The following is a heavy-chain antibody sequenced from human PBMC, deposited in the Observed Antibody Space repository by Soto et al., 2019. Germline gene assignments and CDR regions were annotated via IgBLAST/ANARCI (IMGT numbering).Heavy chain of an antibody. CDR3: AKEGNGGRSLDS. CDR2: ISWDGGRI. CDR1: GFKFDDYM. V-gene: IGHV3-43*01. J-gene: IGHJ5*01. Sequence: PGGSLRLSCETSGFKFDDYMMHWVRQAPWKGLEWISLISWDGGRIDYADSIKGRFTVSRDNSKTSLYLHMHSLTSDDTAFYFCAKEGNGGRSLDSWGQRTLVTVSP. D-gene: IGHD4-17*01.